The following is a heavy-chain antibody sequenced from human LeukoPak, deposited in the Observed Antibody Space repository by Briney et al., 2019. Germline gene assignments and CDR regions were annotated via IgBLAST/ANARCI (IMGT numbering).Heavy chain of an antibody. CDR1: GGSISSSTYY. CDR2: IYYSGST. V-gene: IGHV4-39*01. CDR3: ARHLYVGPTMNFDY. Sequence: SETLSLTCTVSGGSISSSTYYWGWIRQTPGKGLEWIGSIYYSGSTIYNPSLKSRVTVSVDTSKNQFTLKLSSVTAADTAVYYCARHLYVGPTMNFDYWGQGTLVTVSS. J-gene: IGHJ4*02. D-gene: IGHD1-26*01.